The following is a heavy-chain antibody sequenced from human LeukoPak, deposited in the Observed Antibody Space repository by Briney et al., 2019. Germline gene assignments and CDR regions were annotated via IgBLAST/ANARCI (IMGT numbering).Heavy chain of an antibody. CDR3: ARSGFSEYSSSFDP. J-gene: IGHJ5*02. V-gene: IGHV3-23*01. CDR2: IRGSGGRT. D-gene: IGHD6-6*01. CDR1: GFTFSSYA. Sequence: GGSLRLSCAASGFTFSSYAMSWVRQAPGKGLEWVSVIRGSGGRTYYADSAKRRFTISRDNSKNTLYLQMNSLRAEDTAVYYCARSGFSEYSSSFDPWGQGTLVTVSS.